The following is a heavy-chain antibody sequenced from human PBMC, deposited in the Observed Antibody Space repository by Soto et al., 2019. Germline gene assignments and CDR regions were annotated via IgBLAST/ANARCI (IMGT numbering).Heavy chain of an antibody. J-gene: IGHJ6*02. D-gene: IGHD6-13*01. CDR1: GFTFSSYG. V-gene: IGHV3-30*18. Sequence: QVQLVESGGGGVQPGRSLRLSCAASGFTFSSYGMHWVRQAPGKGLEWVAVISYDGRKKYYADSVKGRFTISRDNSKNTLYLQMSSLRPEDTAVYYCVKDGSSSWPYYYGMDVWGQGTTVTVSS. CDR3: VKDGSSSWPYYYGMDV. CDR2: ISYDGRKK.